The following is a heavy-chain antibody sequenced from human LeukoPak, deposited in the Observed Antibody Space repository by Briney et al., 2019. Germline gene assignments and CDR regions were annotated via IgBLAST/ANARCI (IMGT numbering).Heavy chain of an antibody. D-gene: IGHD3/OR15-3a*01. J-gene: IGHJ4*02. CDR1: GFIFSSYW. CDR2: INSDDSSR. V-gene: IGHV3-74*01. CDR3: ARAYSWTPFDY. Sequence: PGGSLRLSCRASGFIFSSYWMHWVRQIPGKGLVWVSRINSDDSSRNYADFVRGRFTISRDNAKNMVYLQMNSLTAEDTALYYCARAYSWTPFDYWGQGTLVTVSS.